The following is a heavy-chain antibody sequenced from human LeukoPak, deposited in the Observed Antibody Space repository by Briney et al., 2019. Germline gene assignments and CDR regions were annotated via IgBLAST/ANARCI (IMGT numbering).Heavy chain of an antibody. D-gene: IGHD1-26*01. V-gene: IGHV3-23*01. CDR1: GFTFSSYA. J-gene: IGHJ4*02. CDR2: ISGSGGST. CDR3: ATREKWELPRFDY. Sequence: GGSLRLSCAASGFTFSSYAMSWVRQAPGKGLEWVSVISGSGGSTYYADSVKGRFTISRDNSKNTLYLQMNSLRAEDTAVYYCATREKWELPRFDYWGQGTLVTVSS.